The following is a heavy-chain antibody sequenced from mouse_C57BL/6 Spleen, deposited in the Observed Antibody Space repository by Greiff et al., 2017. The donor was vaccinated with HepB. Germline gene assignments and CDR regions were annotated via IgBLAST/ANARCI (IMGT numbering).Heavy chain of an antibody. CDR2: IDPETGGT. J-gene: IGHJ4*01. V-gene: IGHV1-15*01. Sequence: QVQLQQSGAELVRPGASVTLSCKASGYTFTDYEMHWVKQTPVHGLEWIGAIDPETGGTAYNQKFKGKAILTADKSSSTAYMEFRSLTSEDSAVYYCTRAVLDYWGQGTSVTVSS. D-gene: IGHD3-3*01. CDR3: TRAVLDY. CDR1: GYTFTDYE.